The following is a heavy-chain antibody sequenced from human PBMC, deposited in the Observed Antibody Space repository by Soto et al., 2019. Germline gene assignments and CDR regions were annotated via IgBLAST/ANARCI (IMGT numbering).Heavy chain of an antibody. Sequence: QVQLVQSGAEVKKPGASVRVSCKASGYSFTDYHIHWVRQAPGQGLEWLGRINPKSGGTSTAQKFQGWVTMTRDRSISTGYMELTRLRSDDTGVYFCARGHSTDCSNGVCSFFYNHEMDVWGQGTTVTVSS. CDR2: INPKSGGT. V-gene: IGHV1-2*04. D-gene: IGHD2-8*01. J-gene: IGHJ6*02. CDR3: ARGHSTDCSNGVCSFFYNHEMDV. CDR1: GYSFTDYH.